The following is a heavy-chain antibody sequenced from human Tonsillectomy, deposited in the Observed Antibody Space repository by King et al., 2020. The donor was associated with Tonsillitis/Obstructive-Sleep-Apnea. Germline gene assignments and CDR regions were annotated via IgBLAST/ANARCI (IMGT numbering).Heavy chain of an antibody. J-gene: IGHJ4*02. CDR2: INHTGST. V-gene: IGHV4-34*01. CDR3: VREPDY. Sequence: VQLQQWGAGLLKPSETLSLTCAVYGGSFSGYYWSWIRQPPGKGLEWIGEINHTGSTNYNPSLKRRVTISVDTSKNPFSLKLSSVTAADTAMYYCVREPDYWGQGTLVTVSS. CDR1: GGSFSGYY.